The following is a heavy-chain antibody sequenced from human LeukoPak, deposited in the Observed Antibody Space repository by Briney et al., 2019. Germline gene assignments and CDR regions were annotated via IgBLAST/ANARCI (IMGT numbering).Heavy chain of an antibody. CDR1: GGSFSGYY. CDR2: INHSGST. CDR3: ARDLRFGCSSTSCRDY. V-gene: IGHV4-34*01. D-gene: IGHD2-2*01. Sequence: SETLSLTCAVYGGSFSGYYWSWIRQPPGKGLEWIGEINHSGSTYYNPSLKSRVTISVDRSKNQFSLKLSSVTAADTAVYYCARDLRFGCSSTSCRDYWGQGTLVTVSS. J-gene: IGHJ4*02.